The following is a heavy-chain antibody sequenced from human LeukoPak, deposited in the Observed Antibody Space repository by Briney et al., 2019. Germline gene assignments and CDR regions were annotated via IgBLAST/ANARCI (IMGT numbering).Heavy chain of an antibody. J-gene: IGHJ4*02. D-gene: IGHD6-6*01. V-gene: IGHV3-11*04. CDR1: GFTFSDYY. CDR2: ISSGSSTI. CDR3: ARVGPWIEARVYFDY. Sequence: KTGGSLRLSCAASGFTFSDYYVSWIRQAPGKGLERISYISSGSSTIYYADSVKGRFTISRDNAKNSLYLQMNSLRAEDTAVYYCARVGPWIEARVYFDYWGQGTLVTVSS.